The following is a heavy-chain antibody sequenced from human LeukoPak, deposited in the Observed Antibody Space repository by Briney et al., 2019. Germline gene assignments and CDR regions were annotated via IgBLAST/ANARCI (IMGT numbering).Heavy chain of an antibody. CDR3: ARDLRGYRWYYGMDV. D-gene: IGHD3-10*01. CDR2: ISGSSSYI. CDR1: GFTFSSYS. Sequence: GGSLRLSCAASGFTFSSYSMNWVRQAPGKGLEWVSSISGSSSYIYYADSVKGRFTISRDNAKNSPYLQMNSLRAEDTAVYYCARDLRGYRWYYGMDVWGQGTTVTVSS. J-gene: IGHJ6*02. V-gene: IGHV3-21*04.